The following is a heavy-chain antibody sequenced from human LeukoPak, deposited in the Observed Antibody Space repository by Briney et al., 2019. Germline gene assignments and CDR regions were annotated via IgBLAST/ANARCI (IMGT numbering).Heavy chain of an antibody. Sequence: PSETLSLTCAVYGGSFSGYYWSWIRQPPGKGLEWIGEINHSGSTNYSPSLKSRVTISVDTSKNQFSLKLSSVTAADTAVYYCARGGGGADFDYWGQGTLVTVPS. CDR3: ARGGGGADFDY. CDR1: GGSFSGYY. J-gene: IGHJ4*02. V-gene: IGHV4-34*01. CDR2: INHSGST. D-gene: IGHD2-21*01.